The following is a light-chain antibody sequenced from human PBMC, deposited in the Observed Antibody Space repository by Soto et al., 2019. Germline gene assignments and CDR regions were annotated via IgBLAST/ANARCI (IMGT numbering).Light chain of an antibody. CDR1: SSKIGGNP. V-gene: IGLV1-44*01. Sequence: QSVLTQPPTASGTPGQRVTISCSGNSSKIGGNPVNWYRQLPGTAPKLLIYTNNQRPSGVPDRFSGSKSGTSASLAISGLQSEDEADYYCAAWDDSQNGYVFGTGTKVTVL. J-gene: IGLJ1*01. CDR3: AAWDDSQNGYV. CDR2: TNN.